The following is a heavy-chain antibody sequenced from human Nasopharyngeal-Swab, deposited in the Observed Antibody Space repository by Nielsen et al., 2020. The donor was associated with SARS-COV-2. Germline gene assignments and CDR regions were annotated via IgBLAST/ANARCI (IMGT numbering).Heavy chain of an antibody. Sequence: ASVKVSCKASGFTFTSYYFNWVRQAPGQGLEWMGMIDPFSGSTSYAQRFQGRITVTRDTSTSTVFMEVRSLTSEDTAVYCCTRDQGGGDPYDSWGQGTLVTVSS. D-gene: IGHD2-21*02. CDR3: TRDQGGGDPYDS. V-gene: IGHV1-46*01. CDR1: GFTFTSYY. J-gene: IGHJ4*02. CDR2: IDPFSGST.